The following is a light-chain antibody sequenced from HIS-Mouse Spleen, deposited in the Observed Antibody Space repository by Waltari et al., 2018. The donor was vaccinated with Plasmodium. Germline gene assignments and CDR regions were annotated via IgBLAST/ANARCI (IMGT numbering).Light chain of an antibody. V-gene: IGLV2-23*03. CDR3: CSYAGSSTFVV. CDR2: EGS. CDR1: SSDVGIYNL. Sequence: QSALPQPASVSGSPGQSITISCTVTSSDVGIYNLVSWYQQHPGKAPKLMIYEGSKRPSGVSNRFSGSKSGNTASLTISGLQAEDEADYYCCSYAGSSTFVVFGGGTKLTVL. J-gene: IGLJ2*01.